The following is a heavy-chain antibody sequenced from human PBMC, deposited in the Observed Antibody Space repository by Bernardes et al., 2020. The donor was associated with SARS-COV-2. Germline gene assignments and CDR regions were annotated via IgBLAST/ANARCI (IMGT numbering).Heavy chain of an antibody. D-gene: IGHD3-10*01. V-gene: IGHV4-59*02. Sequence: SETLSLTCTVSGGSVLTYYWSWIRQPPGKGLEWIGDINYVGSTNYNPSLKSRVTISVDTSKNQFSLKFTSVTAADTAVYYCARESNYGSGNNWFDPWGQGTLVTVSS. J-gene: IGHJ5*02. CDR3: ARESNYGSGNNWFDP. CDR2: INYVGST. CDR1: GGSVLTYY.